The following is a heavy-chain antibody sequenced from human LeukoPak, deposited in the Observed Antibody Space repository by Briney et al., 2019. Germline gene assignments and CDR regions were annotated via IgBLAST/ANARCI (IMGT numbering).Heavy chain of an antibody. D-gene: IGHD2-2*01. CDR2: ISSSSSTI. Sequence: PGGSLRLSCAASGFTFSSYSMNWVRQAPGKGLEWVSYISSSSSTIYYADSVKGRFTISRDNAKNSLYLQMNSLSAEDTAVYYCAKDINIVVVPAFLNWGQGTLVTVSS. J-gene: IGHJ4*02. CDR3: AKDINIVVVPAFLN. CDR1: GFTFSSYS. V-gene: IGHV3-48*01.